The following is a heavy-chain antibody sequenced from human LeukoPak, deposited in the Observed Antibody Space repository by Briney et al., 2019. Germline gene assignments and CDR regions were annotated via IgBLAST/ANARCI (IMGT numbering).Heavy chain of an antibody. CDR2: ISDSGGRT. CDR3: ARGNSYGSGYYYMDV. Sequence: GGSLRLSCGASGFTFSTYAMSWVRQAPGKGLEWVSGISDSGGRTYYADSVKGRFTISRDNSKNTLYLQMNSLRAEDTAVYYCARGNSYGSGYYYMDVWGKGTTVTISS. V-gene: IGHV3-23*01. D-gene: IGHD3-10*01. J-gene: IGHJ6*03. CDR1: GFTFSTYA.